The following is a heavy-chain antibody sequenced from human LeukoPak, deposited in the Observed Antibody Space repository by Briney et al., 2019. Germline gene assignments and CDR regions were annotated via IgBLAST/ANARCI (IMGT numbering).Heavy chain of an antibody. CDR3: TTGIRGD. CDR1: GLTVTNAW. D-gene: IGHD3-10*01. CDR2: IASKTDGGAT. V-gene: IGHV3-15*07. J-gene: IGHJ4*02. Sequence: PGGSLRLSCAASGLTVTNAWMNWVRQAPGEGLDWVGRIASKTDGGATDYAAPVKGRFTISRDDSKNTLNLQMNSLKTEDTAVYYCTTGIRGDWGQGTLVTVSS.